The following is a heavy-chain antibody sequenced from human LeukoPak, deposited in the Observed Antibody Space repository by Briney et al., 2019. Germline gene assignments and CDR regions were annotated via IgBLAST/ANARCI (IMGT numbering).Heavy chain of an antibody. Sequence: SETLSLTCSVPAGSISSSYYHWAWFRQPPGKGLEWIGNIYYTGSTYYNPSLKSRVTISIDRSENQFSLKMSSVTAADTAVYYCARLWAYDSSGHYPLDYWGQGSLVTVSS. CDR1: AGSISSSYYH. CDR2: IYYTGST. CDR3: ARLWAYDSSGHYPLDY. D-gene: IGHD3-22*01. J-gene: IGHJ4*02. V-gene: IGHV4-39*01.